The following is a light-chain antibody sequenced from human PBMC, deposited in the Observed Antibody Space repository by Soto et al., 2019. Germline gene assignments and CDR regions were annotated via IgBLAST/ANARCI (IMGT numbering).Light chain of an antibody. V-gene: IGKV4-1*01. CDR1: QSVLYSSNNKNY. CDR3: QQYYTTPLT. J-gene: IGKJ3*01. CDR2: WAS. Sequence: DIVMTQSPDSLAVSLGERATTSCKSSQSVLYSSNNKNYLAWYQQKPGQPPKLLIYWASTRESGVPDRFSGSGSGTDFTLSISRLQAEDVAVYYCQQYYTTPLTFGPGTKVDIK.